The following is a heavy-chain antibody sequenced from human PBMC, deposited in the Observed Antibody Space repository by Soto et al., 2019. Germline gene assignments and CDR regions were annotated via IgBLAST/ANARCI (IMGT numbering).Heavy chain of an antibody. Sequence: GESLKISCKGSGYSFSNYWIAWVRQMPGKGLEWMGIIFPADSDTKYSPSFQGQVTISADKSISTAYLQWTSLKASDTAIYYCSKFKYSTSVRYLQHWGQGTPVTVSS. D-gene: IGHD6-6*01. CDR3: SKFKYSTSVRYLQH. V-gene: IGHV5-51*01. CDR2: IFPADSDT. CDR1: GYSFSNYW. J-gene: IGHJ1*01.